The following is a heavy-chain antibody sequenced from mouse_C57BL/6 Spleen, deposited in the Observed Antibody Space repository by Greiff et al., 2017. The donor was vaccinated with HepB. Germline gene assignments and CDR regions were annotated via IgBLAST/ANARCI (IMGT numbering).Heavy chain of an antibody. CDR3: ARDTDSSYYAMDY. Sequence: EVQGVESGGGLVKPGGSLKLSCAASGFTFSSYAMSWVRQTPEKRLEWVATISDGGSYTYYPDNVKGRFTISRDNAKNNLYLQMSHLKSEDTAMYYCARDTDSSYYAMDYWGQGTSVTVSS. CDR1: GFTFSSYA. D-gene: IGHD2-12*01. V-gene: IGHV5-4*01. J-gene: IGHJ4*01. CDR2: ISDGGSYT.